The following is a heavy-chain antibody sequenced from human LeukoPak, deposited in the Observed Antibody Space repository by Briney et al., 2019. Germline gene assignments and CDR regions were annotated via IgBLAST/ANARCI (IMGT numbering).Heavy chain of an antibody. CDR3: AKDRGPVGATIFDY. CDR1: GFTFSSYA. CDR2: ISGSGGST. Sequence: GGSLRLSCAASGFTFSSYAMSWVRQAPGRGLEWVSAISGSGGSTYYADSVKGRFTISRDNSKNTLYLQMNSLRAEDTAVYYCAKDRGPVGATIFDYWGQGTLVTVSS. J-gene: IGHJ4*02. V-gene: IGHV3-23*01. D-gene: IGHD1-26*01.